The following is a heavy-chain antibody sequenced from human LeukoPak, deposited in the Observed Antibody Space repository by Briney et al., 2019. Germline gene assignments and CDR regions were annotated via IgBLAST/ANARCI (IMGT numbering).Heavy chain of an antibody. J-gene: IGHJ3*02. D-gene: IGHD3-22*01. Sequence: GGSLRLSCAASGFTFSSYEMNWVRQVPGEGLDWVSYISSSGSTIYYADSVKGRFTISRDNAKNSLYLQMNSLSAEDTAVYYCARLGSYYDSRGAFDIWGQGTMVPVSS. V-gene: IGHV3-48*03. CDR1: GFTFSSYE. CDR2: ISSSGSTI. CDR3: ARLGSYYDSRGAFDI.